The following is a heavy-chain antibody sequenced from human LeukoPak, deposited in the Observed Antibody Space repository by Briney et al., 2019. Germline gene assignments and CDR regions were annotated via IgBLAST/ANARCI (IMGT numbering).Heavy chain of an antibody. CDR1: GGSISSYY. D-gene: IGHD3-3*01. Sequence: SETLSLTCTVSGGSISSYYWSWLRQPPGKGLEWIGYIYYSGSTNYNPSLKSRVTISVDTSKNQFSLKLSSVTAADTAVYYCARTPFGVVISHFDYWGQGTLVTVSS. CDR2: IYYSGST. CDR3: ARTPFGVVISHFDY. J-gene: IGHJ4*02. V-gene: IGHV4-59*08.